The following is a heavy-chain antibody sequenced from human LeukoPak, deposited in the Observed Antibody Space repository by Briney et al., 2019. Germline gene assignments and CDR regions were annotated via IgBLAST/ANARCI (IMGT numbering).Heavy chain of an antibody. CDR2: ISGSGGST. CDR1: GSTFSSYW. Sequence: PGGSLRLSCAASGSTFSSYWMHWVRQAPGKGLEWVSAISGSGGSTYYADSVKGRFTISRDNSKNTLYLQMNSMRAEDTAVYYCAKEVSWPPGFDYWGQGTLVTVSS. V-gene: IGHV3-23*01. CDR3: AKEVSWPPGFDY. J-gene: IGHJ4*02. D-gene: IGHD5-24*01.